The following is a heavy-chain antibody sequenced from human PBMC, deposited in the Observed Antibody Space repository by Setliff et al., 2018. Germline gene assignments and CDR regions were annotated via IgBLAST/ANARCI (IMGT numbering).Heavy chain of an antibody. D-gene: IGHD3-9*01. CDR3: AHSTTFDLHHDY. CDR1: GDSISRSTYY. V-gene: IGHV4-39*07. CDR2: VDHSGNT. Sequence: SETLSLTCTVSGDSISRSTYYWGWIRQSPGKGLDWIGTVDHSGNTYYNPSLKSRVTISVDRSKSQFSLKLSSVTAADTAVYYCAHSTTFDLHHDYWGQGALVTV. J-gene: IGHJ4*02.